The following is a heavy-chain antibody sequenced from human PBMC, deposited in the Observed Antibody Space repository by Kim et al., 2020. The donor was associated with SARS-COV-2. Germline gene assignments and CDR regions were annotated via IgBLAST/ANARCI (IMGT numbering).Heavy chain of an antibody. CDR3: ARLGEFGDFFDF. CDR1: GGSTSRFY. Sequence: SETLSLTCSVSGGSTSRFYWGWVRQPPGKGLQYIGSVYYSGKTDYNPSLKSRVTVSGDTSKNQFSLRLNSVTAADTAVYFCARLGEFGDFFDFWGQGILVTVSS. J-gene: IGHJ4*02. D-gene: IGHD3-16*01. V-gene: IGHV4-59*08. CDR2: VYYSGKT.